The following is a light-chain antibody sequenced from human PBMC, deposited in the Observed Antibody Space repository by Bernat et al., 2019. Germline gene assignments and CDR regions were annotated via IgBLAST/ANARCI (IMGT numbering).Light chain of an antibody. V-gene: IGLV2-14*03. CDR1: SSDIGGFNY. CDR3: YSWTTNYVYV. CDR2: DVS. J-gene: IGLJ1*01. Sequence: QSALTQSASVSGYPGQSITISCTGASSDIGGFNYVSWYQQHPGKAPKLMISDVSSRPSGVSNRFSGTKSGNTASLTISGLQAEDEADYYCYSWTTNYVYVFGTGTKVTVL.